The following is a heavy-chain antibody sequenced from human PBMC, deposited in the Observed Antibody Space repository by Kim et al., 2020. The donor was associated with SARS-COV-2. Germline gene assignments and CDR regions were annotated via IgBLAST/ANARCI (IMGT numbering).Heavy chain of an antibody. Sequence: SVKVSCKASGGTFSSYAISWVRQAPGQGLEWMGRIIPILGIANYAQKFQGRVTITADKSTSTAYMELSSLRSEDTAVYYCARGPGIVGATRWPMDVWGKGTTVTVSS. V-gene: IGHV1-69*04. CDR3: ARGPGIVGATRWPMDV. D-gene: IGHD1-26*01. J-gene: IGHJ6*03. CDR2: IIPILGIA. CDR1: GGTFSSYA.